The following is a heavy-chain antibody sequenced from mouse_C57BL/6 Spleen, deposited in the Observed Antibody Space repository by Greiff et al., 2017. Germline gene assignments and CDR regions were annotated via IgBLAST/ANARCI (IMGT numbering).Heavy chain of an antibody. CDR2: LYPGDGDT. CDR1: GYAFSSSW. D-gene: IGHD2-3*01. CDR3: ATGGYSYYFDY. Sequence: QVQLQQSGPELVKPGASVKISCKASGYAFSSSWMNWVKQRPGKGLEWIGRLYPGDGDTNYNGKFKGKATLTADKSSSTAYMQLSSLTSEDSAVYFCATGGYSYYFDYWGQGTTLTVSS. V-gene: IGHV1-82*01. J-gene: IGHJ2*01.